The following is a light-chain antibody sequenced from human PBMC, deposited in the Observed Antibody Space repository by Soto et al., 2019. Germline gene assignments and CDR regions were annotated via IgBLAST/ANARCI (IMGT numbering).Light chain of an antibody. CDR2: EVS. V-gene: IGLV2-14*01. J-gene: IGLJ1*01. CDR1: SSDVGGYNY. Sequence: QSVLTQPASVSGYPGQSIAISYTETSSDVGGYNYVSWYQQLPGKAPKLLISEVSNRPSGGSHRFSGSKSGNTASLTISGLQAEDEADYYCSSYRTGGPFVFGTGTKVTVL. CDR3: SSYRTGGPFV.